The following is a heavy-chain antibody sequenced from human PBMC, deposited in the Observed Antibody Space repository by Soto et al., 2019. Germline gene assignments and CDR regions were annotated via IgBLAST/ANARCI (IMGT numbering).Heavy chain of an antibody. V-gene: IGHV3-53*01. D-gene: IGHD1-26*01. J-gene: IGHJ3*02. CDR1: RFTISNKY. CDR2: IYSGGST. Sequence: EVQLVESGGGLIQPGGSLRLSCAASRFTISNKYMSWVRQAPGKGLEWVSVIYSGGSTHHADFVKGRFTISRENSKNTLYLQMNSLRAEDTAVYYCARGGLSGSYRPQNDPFDMWGQGTMVTVSS. CDR3: ARGGLSGSYRPQNDPFDM.